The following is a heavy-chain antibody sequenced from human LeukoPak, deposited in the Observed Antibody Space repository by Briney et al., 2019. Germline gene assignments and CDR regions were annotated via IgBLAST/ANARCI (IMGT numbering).Heavy chain of an antibody. CDR1: GGSISSYY. D-gene: IGHD4-23*01. CDR2: IYYSGST. Sequence: PSETLSLTCTVSGGSISSYYWSWIRQPPGKGLEWIGYIYYSGSTNYNPSLKSRVTISVDTSKNQFSLKLSSVTAADTAVYYCARVVGWYGGNSGFDYWGQGTLVTVSS. CDR3: ARVVGWYGGNSGFDY. J-gene: IGHJ4*02. V-gene: IGHV4-59*01.